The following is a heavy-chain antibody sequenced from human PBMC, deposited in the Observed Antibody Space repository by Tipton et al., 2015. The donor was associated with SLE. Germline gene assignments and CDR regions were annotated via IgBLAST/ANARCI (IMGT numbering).Heavy chain of an antibody. Sequence: TLSLTCTVSGGSICSSSYYWGWIRQPPGKGLEWIGSIYYSGSTYYNPSLKSRVTISVDTSKNQFSLKLSSVTAADTAVYYCARRVRSAAGTSDYWGQGTLVTVSS. CDR1: GGSICSSSYY. J-gene: IGHJ4*02. CDR2: IYYSGST. CDR3: ARRVRSAAGTSDY. D-gene: IGHD6-13*01. V-gene: IGHV4-39*01.